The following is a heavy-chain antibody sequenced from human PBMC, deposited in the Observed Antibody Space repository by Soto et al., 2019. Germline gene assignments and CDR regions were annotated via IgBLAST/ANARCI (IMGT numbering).Heavy chain of an antibody. CDR3: ARVGYSSGWYRS. CDR2: IYSGGNT. J-gene: IGHJ4*02. Sequence: EVQLVESGGGLIQPWGSLRLSCAASGFTVSSNYMSWVRQAPGKGLEWVSVIYSGGNTHYADSVKGRFTISRDNSKNTLYLQMNTLRAEDTGVYYCARVGYSSGWYRSWGQGTLVTVSS. CDR1: GFTVSSNY. D-gene: IGHD6-19*01. V-gene: IGHV3-53*01.